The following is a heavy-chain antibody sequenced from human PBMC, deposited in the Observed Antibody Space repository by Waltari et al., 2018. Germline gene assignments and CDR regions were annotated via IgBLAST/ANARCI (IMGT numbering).Heavy chain of an antibody. CDR2: IYYSGST. Sequence: QLQLQESGPGLVKPSETLSLTCTVSGGSISSSSYYWGWIRQPPGKGLEWIGSIYYSGSTYYNPSLKSRVTISVDTSKNQFSLKLSSVTAADTAVYYCAILREYSSSGYFDYWGQGTLVTVSS. J-gene: IGHJ4*02. V-gene: IGHV4-39*07. D-gene: IGHD6-6*01. CDR3: AILREYSSSGYFDY. CDR1: GGSISSSSYY.